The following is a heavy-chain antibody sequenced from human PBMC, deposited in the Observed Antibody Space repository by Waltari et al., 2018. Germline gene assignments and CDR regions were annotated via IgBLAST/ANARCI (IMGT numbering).Heavy chain of an antibody. Sequence: QLQLQESGPGLVTPSETLSLTCTVSGGSISSSSYYWGWIRQPPGKGLEWIGTIYYSGSTYYNPSLKSRVTISVDTSKNQFSLKLSSVTAADTAVYYCARQLWIQLWFPFDYWGQGTLVTVSS. J-gene: IGHJ4*02. CDR2: IYYSGST. D-gene: IGHD5-18*01. CDR3: ARQLWIQLWFPFDY. V-gene: IGHV4-39*01. CDR1: GGSISSSSYY.